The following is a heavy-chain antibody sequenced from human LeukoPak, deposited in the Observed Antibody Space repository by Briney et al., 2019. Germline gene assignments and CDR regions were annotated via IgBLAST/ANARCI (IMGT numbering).Heavy chain of an antibody. V-gene: IGHV1-2*02. D-gene: IGHD3-10*01. CDR3: ARDLGFDGSGSSFDY. CDR1: GYTFTGYY. CDR2: INPNSGGT. Sequence: ASVKVSCKASGYTFTGYYMHWVRQAPGQGLEWMGWINPNSGGTNYAQKFQGRVTMTRDTSISTAYMELSRLRSDDTAVYYCARDLGFDGSGSSFDYWGQGTLVTVSS. J-gene: IGHJ4*02.